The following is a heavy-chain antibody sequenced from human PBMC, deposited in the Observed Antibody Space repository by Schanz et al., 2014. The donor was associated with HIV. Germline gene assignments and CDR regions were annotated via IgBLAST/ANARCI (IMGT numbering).Heavy chain of an antibody. J-gene: IGHJ3*02. V-gene: IGHV3-23*01. CDR2: ISGSTGSRT. D-gene: IGHD6-19*01. CDR1: GFNVRSNY. Sequence: VQLLESGGGLVQPGGSLRLSCSVSGFNVRSNYMTWVRQAPGKGLEWVSLISGSTGSRTYYAESVKGRFAISRDNSKNTLYLQINSLRAEDTAVYYCARGEYRGGSEAFDIWGRGTMVTVSS. CDR3: ARGEYRGGSEAFDI.